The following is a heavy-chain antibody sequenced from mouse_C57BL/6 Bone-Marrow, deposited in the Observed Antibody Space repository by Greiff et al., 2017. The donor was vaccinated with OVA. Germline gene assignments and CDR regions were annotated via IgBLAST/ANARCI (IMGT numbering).Heavy chain of an antibody. J-gene: IGHJ4*01. Sequence: QVQLKESGPGLVAPSQSLSITCTASGFSLTSYAISWVRQPPGKGLEWLGVIWPGGGTNYNSALKSRLSISKDNSKSQVFLKMNSLQTDDTARYCCARERGTHAMDYWGQGTSVTVSS. CDR3: ARERGTHAMDY. CDR2: IWPGGGT. V-gene: IGHV2-9-1*01. CDR1: GFSLTSYA.